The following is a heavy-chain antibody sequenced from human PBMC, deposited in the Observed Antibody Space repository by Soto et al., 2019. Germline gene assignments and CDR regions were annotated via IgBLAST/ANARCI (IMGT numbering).Heavy chain of an antibody. J-gene: IGHJ6*02. CDR2: IYTSGST. CDR3: ARDYDFWSGMGIYYGMDV. D-gene: IGHD3-3*01. Sequence: SETLALTCTVSGGSIISYYWSWIRQPAGKGLEWIGRIYTSGSTNYNPSLKSRVTMSVDTSKNQFSLKLSSVTAADTAVYYCARDYDFWSGMGIYYGMDVWGQGTTVTVSS. V-gene: IGHV4-4*07. CDR1: GGSIISYY.